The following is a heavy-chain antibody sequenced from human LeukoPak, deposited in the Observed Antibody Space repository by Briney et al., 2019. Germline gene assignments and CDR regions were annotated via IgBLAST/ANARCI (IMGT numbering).Heavy chain of an antibody. J-gene: IGHJ4*02. D-gene: IGHD1-26*01. CDR3: TRDGGSFCDFDY. Sequence: GGSLGLSGVASGFSFRNYAIHWVRQAPGKGLEYVSVINTDGRITYYADSVKGRFTISRDNSKNTVYLQMGSLRGEDMAVYYCTRDGGSFCDFDYWGQGALVTVSS. CDR2: INTDGRIT. V-gene: IGHV3-64*02. CDR1: GFSFRNYA.